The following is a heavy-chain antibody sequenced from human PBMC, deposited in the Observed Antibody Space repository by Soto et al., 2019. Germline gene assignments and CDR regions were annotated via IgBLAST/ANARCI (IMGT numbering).Heavy chain of an antibody. CDR1: GGSFSGYF. CDR2: INDSGSI. D-gene: IGHD3-10*01. CDR3: ARLVGATSEIRGSPRDY. J-gene: IGHJ4*02. Sequence: QVQLQQWGAGLLKPSETLSLSCAVYGGSFSGYFWSWIRQPPGKGLEWIGEINDSGSIIYNPSLKSRVTILVGTSKNQFSLNLSSVTAADTAVYYCARLVGATSEIRGSPRDYWGQGTLATVSS. V-gene: IGHV4-34*01.